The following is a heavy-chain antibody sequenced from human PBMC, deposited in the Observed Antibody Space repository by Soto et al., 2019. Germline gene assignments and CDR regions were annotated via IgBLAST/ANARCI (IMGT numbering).Heavy chain of an antibody. D-gene: IGHD3-3*01. CDR1: GGSISSSNW. CDR2: IYHSGST. J-gene: IGHJ5*02. Sequence: QVQLQESGPGLVKPSGTLSLTCAVSGGSISSSNWWSWVRQPPGKVLEWIGEIYHSGSTNYNPSRNSRVTISVDKSKNQCSLKLSSVTAADTAVYYCARGTGLRFANWFDPWGKGTLVTVSS. V-gene: IGHV4-4*02. CDR3: ARGTGLRFANWFDP.